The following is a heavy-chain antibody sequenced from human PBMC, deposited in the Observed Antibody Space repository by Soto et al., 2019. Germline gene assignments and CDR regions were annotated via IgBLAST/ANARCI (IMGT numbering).Heavy chain of an antibody. CDR3: SRANRVAVYLDS. J-gene: IGHJ4*02. V-gene: IGHV4-61*01. CDR2: MSDSGSS. CDR1: GGSISSGNYY. Sequence: QVQLQESGPGLVKPSETLSLTCTVSGGSISSGNYYWTWILQPPGKGLERSGYMSDSGSSNDNPSLKSRISMSIETSKHQLSLNLSSVTTADTAVYDCSRANRVAVYLDSWGQGALVTVSS. D-gene: IGHD5-12*01.